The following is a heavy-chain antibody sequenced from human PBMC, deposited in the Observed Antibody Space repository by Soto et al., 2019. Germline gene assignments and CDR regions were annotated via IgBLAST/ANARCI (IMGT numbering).Heavy chain of an antibody. CDR1: GYTFSNYD. CDR3: AKVSRKGSAIDFDY. J-gene: IGHJ4*02. V-gene: IGHV1-8*01. Sequence: QVQLVQSGAELKKPGASVKVSCKASGYTFSNYDMNWVRQATGQGPEWIGWVNPNNGDTGYAQKFQGRITLTTDISTPTAYMVLTSLRSEDPAIYYCAKVSRKGSAIDFDYWGQGTLITVSS. D-gene: IGHD3-10*01. CDR2: VNPNNGDT.